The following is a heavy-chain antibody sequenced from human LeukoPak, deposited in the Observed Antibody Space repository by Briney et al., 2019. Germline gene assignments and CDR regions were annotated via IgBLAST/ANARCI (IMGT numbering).Heavy chain of an antibody. Sequence: AASVTVSCKASGGTFSSYAISWVRQAPGQGLEWMGRIIPILGIANYAQKFQGRVTITADKSTSTAYMELSSLRSEDTAVYYCARLTLLFGIVGSSGWYGAFDIWGQGTMVTVSS. J-gene: IGHJ3*02. CDR3: ARLTLLFGIVGSSGWYGAFDI. V-gene: IGHV1-69*04. CDR2: IIPILGIA. D-gene: IGHD6-19*01. CDR1: GGTFSSYA.